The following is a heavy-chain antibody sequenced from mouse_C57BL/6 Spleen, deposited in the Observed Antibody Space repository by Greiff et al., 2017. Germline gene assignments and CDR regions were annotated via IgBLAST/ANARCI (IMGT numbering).Heavy chain of an antibody. J-gene: IGHJ3*01. V-gene: IGHV1-9*01. CDR1: GYSFTGYW. D-gene: IGHD4-1*01. CDR3: AGDEALGRLGWFAY. CDR2: IFPGSGST. Sequence: VQLQQSGAELMKPGASVKLSCKATGYSFTGYWIEWVKQRPGHGLEWIGEIFPGSGSTNYNQKFKGKATFTADTSSNTAYMQLSSLTTDDAAIYYCAGDEALGRLGWFAYWGQGTLVTVSA.